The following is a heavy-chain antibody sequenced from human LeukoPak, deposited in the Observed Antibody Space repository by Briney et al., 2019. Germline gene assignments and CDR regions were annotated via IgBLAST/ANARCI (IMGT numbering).Heavy chain of an antibody. CDR3: ARDNYDSGGFNALDV. CDR2: ISSDGRVG. D-gene: IGHD3-22*01. V-gene: IGHV3-48*03. J-gene: IGHJ3*01. Sequence: GGSLRLSCAASGFSFSSYEMNWVRQAPGKGLEWVSHISSDGRVGRYVDSVRGRFTMSRDNAKNLLFLQMNGLRVEDTAVYYCARDNYDSGGFNALDVWGRGSMVTVSS. CDR1: GFSFSSYE.